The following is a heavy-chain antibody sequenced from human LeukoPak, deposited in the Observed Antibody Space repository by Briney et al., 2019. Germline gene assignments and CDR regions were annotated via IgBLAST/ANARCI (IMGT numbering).Heavy chain of an antibody. Sequence: SETLSLTCSVSGYSISSGYYWGWLRQPPGKGLEWIGSIYYSGSTYYNPSLESRVTISVDTSKNQFSLKLSSVTAADTAVYYCATSGWYLLPGVYWGQGTLVTVSS. CDR1: GYSISSGYY. J-gene: IGHJ4*02. CDR3: ATSGWYLLPGVY. CDR2: IYYSGST. V-gene: IGHV4-38-2*02. D-gene: IGHD6-19*01.